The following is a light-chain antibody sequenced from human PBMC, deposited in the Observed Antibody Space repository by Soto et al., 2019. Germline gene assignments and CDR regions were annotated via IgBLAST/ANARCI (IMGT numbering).Light chain of an antibody. V-gene: IGLV1-44*01. Sequence: QSVLTQPPSASGTPGQRVTISCSGSSSNIGGNTVNWYQQLPGTAPKLLIYSNNQRPSGVPDRFSGSKSGTSASLAISGLRSEDEADYYCAAWDDSLNGSWVFGGGTKLTVL. J-gene: IGLJ3*02. CDR2: SNN. CDR3: AAWDDSLNGSWV. CDR1: SSNIGGNT.